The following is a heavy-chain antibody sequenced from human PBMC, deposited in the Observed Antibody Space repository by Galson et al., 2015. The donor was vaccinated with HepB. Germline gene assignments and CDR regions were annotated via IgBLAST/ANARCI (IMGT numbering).Heavy chain of an antibody. CDR3: ARDYYDFWSGRSGYFQH. CDR1: GFTFSSYN. CDR2: ISSSSGTI. D-gene: IGHD3-3*01. V-gene: IGHV3-48*01. Sequence: SLRLSCAASGFTFSSYNMDWVRQAPGKGLEWVSYISSSSGTIYYADSVKGRFTISRDNAKNSLYLQMNSLRAEDTAVYYCARDYYDFWSGRSGYFQHWGQGTLVTVSS. J-gene: IGHJ1*01.